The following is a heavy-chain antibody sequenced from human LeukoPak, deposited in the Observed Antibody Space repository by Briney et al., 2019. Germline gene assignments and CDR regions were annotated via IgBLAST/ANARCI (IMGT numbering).Heavy chain of an antibody. CDR2: IKSKTDGGTT. Sequence: GGSLRLSCAASGFTFSNAWMSWVRQAPGKGLEWVGRIKSKTDGGTTDYAAPVKGRFTISRDDSKNTLYLQMNSLETEDTAVYYCTNTVVVVASTGFDYWGQGTLVTVSS. D-gene: IGHD2-15*01. J-gene: IGHJ4*02. V-gene: IGHV3-15*01. CDR1: GFTFSNAW. CDR3: TNTVVVVASTGFDY.